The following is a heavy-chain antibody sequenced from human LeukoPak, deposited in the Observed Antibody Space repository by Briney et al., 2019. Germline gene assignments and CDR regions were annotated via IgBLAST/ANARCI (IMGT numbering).Heavy chain of an antibody. Sequence: GGSLRLSCAASGFTFSTYWMSWVRQAPGKGLEWLANIKQDGSVKFYVDSVKGRFTISRDIAKNSLYLQMDSLRAEDTAIYYCATSASRKLDSWGQGTLVTVSS. CDR1: GFTFSTYW. V-gene: IGHV3-7*01. CDR3: ATSASRKLDS. J-gene: IGHJ4*02. CDR2: IKQDGSVK.